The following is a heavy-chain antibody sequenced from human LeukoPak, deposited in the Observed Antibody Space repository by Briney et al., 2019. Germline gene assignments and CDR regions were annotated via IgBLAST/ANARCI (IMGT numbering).Heavy chain of an antibody. CDR2: IYHNVNN. Sequence: PSETLSLTCAVYGVSFSGYYWSWIRQPPGKGLEWIVEIYHNVNNNYNPYHNSPVTISVDTSNNQSSLKLTPVTAADTAVYYSARCNRLAAAAKVGRFDPWGQGTLVTVSS. J-gene: IGHJ5*02. CDR1: GVSFSGYY. V-gene: IGHV4-34*01. D-gene: IGHD6-13*01. CDR3: ARCNRLAAAAKVGRFDP.